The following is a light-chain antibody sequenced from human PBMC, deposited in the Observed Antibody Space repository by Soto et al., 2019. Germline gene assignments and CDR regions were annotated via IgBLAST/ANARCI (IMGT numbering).Light chain of an antibody. CDR2: AES. J-gene: IGKJ5*01. CDR1: QGISSY. Sequence: AIRMTQSPSSFSASTGDSVTITWRASQGISSYLAWYQQKTGKAPKLLIYAESTLQSGVPSRFSGSGSGTELTLTISRLQPEDFATYYCQKLNSYPITXGQGTRLEIK. V-gene: IGKV1-8*01. CDR3: QKLNSYPIT.